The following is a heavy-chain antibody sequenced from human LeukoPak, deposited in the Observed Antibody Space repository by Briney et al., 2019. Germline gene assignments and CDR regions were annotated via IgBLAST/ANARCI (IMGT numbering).Heavy chain of an antibody. J-gene: IGHJ4*02. V-gene: IGHV1-2*06. Sequence: GASVKVSCKASGYTFTGYYMHWVRQAPGQGLEWMGRINPKSGGTNYAQKFQGRVTMTRDTSISTAYMELSRLRSDDTAVYYCARGYCSGGSCQRPFDYWGQGTLVTVSS. CDR3: ARGYCSGGSCQRPFDY. D-gene: IGHD2-15*01. CDR1: GYTFTGYY. CDR2: INPKSGGT.